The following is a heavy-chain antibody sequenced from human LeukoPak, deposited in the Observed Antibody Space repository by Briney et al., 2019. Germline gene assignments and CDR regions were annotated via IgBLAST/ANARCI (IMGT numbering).Heavy chain of an antibody. CDR1: GGSFSGYY. CDR3: ARDIISEYSKSHSHFDP. CDR2: IYYRGST. V-gene: IGHV4-59*01. D-gene: IGHD5-18*01. J-gene: IGHJ5*02. Sequence: SETLSLTCAVYGGSFSGYYWSWIRQPPGKGLEWIGYIYYRGSTSYNPSLKSRVTISVDTSKNQFSLRLNSVTAADTAVYYCARDIISEYSKSHSHFDPWGQGTLVTVSS.